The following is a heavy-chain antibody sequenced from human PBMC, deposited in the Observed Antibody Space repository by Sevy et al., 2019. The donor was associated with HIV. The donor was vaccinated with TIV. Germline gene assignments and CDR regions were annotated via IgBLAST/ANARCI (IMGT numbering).Heavy chain of an antibody. CDR1: GFTFDDYA. J-gene: IGHJ3*02. D-gene: IGHD5-12*01. Sequence: RRLSCAASGFTFDDYAMHWVRQAPGKGLEWVSGISWNSGSIGYADSVKGRFTISRDNAKNSLYLQMNSLRAEDTALYYCAGRWLQFSASAFDIWGQGTMVTVSS. CDR3: AGRWLQFSASAFDI. CDR2: ISWNSGSI. V-gene: IGHV3-9*01.